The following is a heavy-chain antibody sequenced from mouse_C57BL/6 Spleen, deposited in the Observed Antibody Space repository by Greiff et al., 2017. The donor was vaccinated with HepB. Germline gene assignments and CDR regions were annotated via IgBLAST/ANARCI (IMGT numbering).Heavy chain of an antibody. J-gene: IGHJ1*03. CDR3: ARGDTTVVDYWYFDV. CDR1: GFTFPDYF. V-gene: IGHV1-19*01. Sequence: VQLQQSGPVLVKPGASVQMSCKASGFTFPDYFLYWVLLSHGKCLEWIGVINPYNGGTSYNQKFKGKATLTVDKSSSTAYMELNSLTSEDSAVYYCARGDTTVVDYWYFDVWGTGTTVTVSS. CDR2: INPYNGGT. D-gene: IGHD1-1*01.